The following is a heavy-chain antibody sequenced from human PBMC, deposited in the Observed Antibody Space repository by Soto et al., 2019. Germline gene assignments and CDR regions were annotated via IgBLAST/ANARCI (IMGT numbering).Heavy chain of an antibody. Sequence: QVQLVQSGAEVKKPGSSVKVSCKASGGTFSSYAISWVRQAPGQGLEWMGGIIPIFGTANYAQKFQGRVTITADESTSTAYMELSSLRSEDTAVYYCARLGLRDGDRPYYYYGMDVWGQGTTVTVSS. J-gene: IGHJ6*02. D-gene: IGHD4-17*01. CDR3: ARLGLRDGDRPYYYYGMDV. V-gene: IGHV1-69*01. CDR2: IIPIFGTA. CDR1: GGTFSSYA.